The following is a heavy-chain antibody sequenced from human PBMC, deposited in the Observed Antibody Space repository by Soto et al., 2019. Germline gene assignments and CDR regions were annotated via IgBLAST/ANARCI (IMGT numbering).Heavy chain of an antibody. CDR3: AKDGGEPLLTGYYHFDC. V-gene: IGHV3-23*01. D-gene: IGHD3-9*01. CDR2: ISGRGGST. CDR1: GFIFSSDA. J-gene: IGHJ4*02. Sequence: EVQLLESGGGLVQPGGSLRLSCAASGFIFSSDAMSWVRQAPGKGLEWVSTISGRGGSTLYAGSVKGRFTISRDNSKNTLYLQMNSLRAEDTAIYYCAKDGGEPLLTGYYHFDCWGQGTLVAVSS.